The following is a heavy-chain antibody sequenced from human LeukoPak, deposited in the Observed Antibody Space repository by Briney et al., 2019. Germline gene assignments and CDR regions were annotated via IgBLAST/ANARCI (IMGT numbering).Heavy chain of an antibody. J-gene: IGHJ4*02. CDR2: ISSSSSTI. CDR3: TTTLGISIAARPEGLFDY. V-gene: IGHV3-48*01. CDR1: GFTFSSYS. D-gene: IGHD6-6*01. Sequence: GGSLRLSCAASGFTFSSYSMTWVRQAPGKGLEWVSYISSSSSTIYYADSVKGRFTISRDNAKNSLYLQMNSLRAEDTAVYYCTTTLGISIAARPEGLFDYWGQGTLVTVSS.